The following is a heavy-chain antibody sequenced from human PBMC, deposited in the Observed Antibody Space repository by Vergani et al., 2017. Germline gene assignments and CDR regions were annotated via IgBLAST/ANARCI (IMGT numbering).Heavy chain of an antibody. CDR3: AREKGDLRGDAFDI. CDR1: GGSINNYF. CDR2: IYANGNT. D-gene: IGHD3-16*01. Sequence: QVQLQESGPGLVKPSETLSLTCSVSGGSINNYFWTWIRQSAGKGLEWIGRIYANGNTNYNPSLESRVTMSVDTSKNQFSLKLTSVTAADTAVYFCAREKGDLRGDAFDIWGQGTMVSVSS. V-gene: IGHV4-4*07. J-gene: IGHJ3*02.